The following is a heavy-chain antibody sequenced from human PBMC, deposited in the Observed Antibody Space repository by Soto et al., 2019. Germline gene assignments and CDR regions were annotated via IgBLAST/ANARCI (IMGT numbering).Heavy chain of an antibody. CDR3: ARDRLNYYDSSGYLIGY. D-gene: IGHD3-22*01. CDR1: GFTFSSYG. Sequence: QVQLVESGGGVVQPGRSLRLSCAASGFTFSSYGMHWVRQAPGKVLEWVAVIWYDGSNKYYADSVKGRFTISRDNSKNTLYLQMNSLRAEDTAVYYCARDRLNYYDSSGYLIGYWGQGTLVTVSS. J-gene: IGHJ4*02. V-gene: IGHV3-33*01. CDR2: IWYDGSNK.